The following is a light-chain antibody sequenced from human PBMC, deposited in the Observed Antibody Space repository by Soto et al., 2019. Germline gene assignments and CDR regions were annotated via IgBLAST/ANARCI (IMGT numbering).Light chain of an antibody. J-gene: IGKJ1*01. CDR2: DAS. CDR3: QQYGSSPRT. CDR1: QNVNNF. Sequence: EVVLTPSRATLSLSPVERSTFSCRASQNVNNFLAWYQQKPGQAPRLLIYDASNRATGIPARFSGSGSGTDFTLTISSLEPEDFAVYYCQQYGSSPRTCGQGTKVDIK. V-gene: IGKV3-11*01.